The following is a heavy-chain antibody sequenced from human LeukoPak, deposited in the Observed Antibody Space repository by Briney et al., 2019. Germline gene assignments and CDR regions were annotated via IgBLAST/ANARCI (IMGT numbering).Heavy chain of an antibody. CDR2: VYHSGGT. V-gene: IGHV4-59*01. Sequence: SETLSLTCTVSGGSFSSYYGSWLRQPPGKGLEGIGYVYHSGGTNYNPSLKSRVTISVDTSKNQFSLKLRSVTAADTAVYYCARDPSGSFFNWFDPWGQGTLVTVSS. CDR1: GGSFSSYY. J-gene: IGHJ5*02. CDR3: ARDPSGSFFNWFDP. D-gene: IGHD1-26*01.